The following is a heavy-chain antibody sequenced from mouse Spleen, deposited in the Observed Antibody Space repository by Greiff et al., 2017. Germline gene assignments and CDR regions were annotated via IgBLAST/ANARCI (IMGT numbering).Heavy chain of an antibody. CDR2: INPNYGTT. CDR1: GYSFTDYN. D-gene: IGHD1-2*01. CDR3: ARSLFITTATYAMDY. J-gene: IGHJ4*01. V-gene: IGHV1-39*01. Sequence: EVKLQQSGPELVKPGASVKISCKASGYSFTDYNMNWVKQSNGKSLEWIGVINPNYGTTSYNQKFKGKATLTVDQSSSTAYMQLNSLTSEDSAVYYCARSLFITTATYAMDYWGQGTSVTVSS.